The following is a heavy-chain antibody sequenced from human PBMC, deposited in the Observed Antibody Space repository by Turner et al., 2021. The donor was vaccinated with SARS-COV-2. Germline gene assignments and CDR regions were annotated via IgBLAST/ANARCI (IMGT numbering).Heavy chain of an antibody. CDR1: GASIRSSSYY. D-gene: IGHD3-16*02. CDR2: KWYSRVT. V-gene: IGHV4-39*01. J-gene: IGHJ3*02. CDR3: ARYLFRIGKLSFVGAFDI. Sequence: QLQLQESGPGRVKPSETLSLTCTVSGASIRSSSYYWVWIRQPPGKGLEWIGSKWYSRVTNYNQSFNSRVTMSVDTSNTQLSLKLCSVTAADTAVYYWARYLFRIGKLSFVGAFDIWGRGTMVT.